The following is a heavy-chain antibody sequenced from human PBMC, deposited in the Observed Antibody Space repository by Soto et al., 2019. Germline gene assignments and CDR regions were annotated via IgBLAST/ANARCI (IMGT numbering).Heavy chain of an antibody. D-gene: IGHD3-22*01. J-gene: IGHJ4*02. CDR1: GFTFSSYG. V-gene: IGHV3-30*18. CDR3: AKDHKYYYDSSGLPGY. Sequence: GGSLRLSCAASGFTFSSYGMHWVRQAPGKGLEWVAVISYDGSNKYYADSVKGRFTISRDNSKNTLYLQMNSLRAEDTAVYYCAKDHKYYYDSSGLPGYWGQGTLVTVSS. CDR2: ISYDGSNK.